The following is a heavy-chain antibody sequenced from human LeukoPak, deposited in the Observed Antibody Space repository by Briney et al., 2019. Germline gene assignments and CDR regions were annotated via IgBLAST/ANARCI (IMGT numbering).Heavy chain of an antibody. D-gene: IGHD2-15*01. CDR1: GYTFTSYG. Sequence: ASVKVSCKASGYTFTSYGISWVRQAPGQGLEWMGWISAYNGNTNYAQKLQGRVTMTTDTSTSTAYMELSRLRSDDTAVYYCARGEDIVVVVANPNDAFDIWGQGTMVTVSS. CDR3: ARGEDIVVVVANPNDAFDI. V-gene: IGHV1-18*01. CDR2: ISAYNGNT. J-gene: IGHJ3*02.